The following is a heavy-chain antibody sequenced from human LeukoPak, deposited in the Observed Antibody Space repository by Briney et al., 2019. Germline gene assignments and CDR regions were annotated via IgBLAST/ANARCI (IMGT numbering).Heavy chain of an antibody. V-gene: IGHV1-8*01. CDR1: GYTFTSYD. D-gene: IGHD2-2*01. CDR3: ARESRLKEVPAAAIMGY. Sequence: ASVKVSCKASGYTFTSYDINWVRQATGQGLEWMGWMNPNSGNTGYAQKFQGRVTMTRNTSISTAYMELSSLRSEDTAVYYCARESRLKEVPAAAIMGYWGQGTLVTVSS. J-gene: IGHJ4*02. CDR2: MNPNSGNT.